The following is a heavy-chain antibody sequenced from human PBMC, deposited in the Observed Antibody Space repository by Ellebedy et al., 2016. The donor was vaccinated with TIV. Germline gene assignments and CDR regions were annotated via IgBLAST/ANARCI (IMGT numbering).Heavy chain of an antibody. V-gene: IGHV3-23*01. Sequence: PGGSLRLSCAASGFTFSSYAMSWVRQAPGKGLEWVSAISGSGGSTYYADSVKGRFTISRDKSKNTLYLQMNSLRAEDTAVYYCARDPCGGDCYPDYWGQGTLVTVSS. CDR3: ARDPCGGDCYPDY. D-gene: IGHD2-21*02. J-gene: IGHJ4*02. CDR1: GFTFSSYA. CDR2: ISGSGGST.